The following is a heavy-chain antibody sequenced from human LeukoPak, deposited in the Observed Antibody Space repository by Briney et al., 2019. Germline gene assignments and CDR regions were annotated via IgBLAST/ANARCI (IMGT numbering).Heavy chain of an antibody. J-gene: IGHJ4*02. CDR1: GFTVSSNY. V-gene: IGHV3-53*01. Sequence: GGSLRLSCAASGFTVSSNYMNWVRQAPGKGLEWVSVIYSGGGTYYADSVKGRFTISRDNSKNTLYLQMNSLRVEDTAVYYCAREGATTAFDYWGQGTLVTVSS. CDR3: AREGATTAFDY. CDR2: IYSGGGT. D-gene: IGHD1-26*01.